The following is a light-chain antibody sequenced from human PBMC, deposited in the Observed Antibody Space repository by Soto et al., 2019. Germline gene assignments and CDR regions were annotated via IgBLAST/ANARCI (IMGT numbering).Light chain of an antibody. CDR3: QQRSSWMWA. J-gene: IGKJ1*01. CDR1: RSVSIY. V-gene: IGKV3-11*01. CDR2: DTS. Sequence: EIVVTQSPATLSLSPGDRATLSCRASRSVSIYLAWYQQKPGQAPRLLIYDTSHRAAGIPARFSGSGSGTEFTLTISSLEPEDFAIYYCQQRSSWMWAFGQGTRVEVK.